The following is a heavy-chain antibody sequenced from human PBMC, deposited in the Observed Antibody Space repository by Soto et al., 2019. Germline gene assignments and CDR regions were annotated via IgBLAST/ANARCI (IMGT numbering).Heavy chain of an antibody. V-gene: IGHV3-30*18. J-gene: IGHJ4*02. CDR1: GFTFSSYG. Sequence: QVQLVESGGGVVQPGRSLRLSCAASGFTFSSYGMHWVRQAPGKGLEWVAVISYDGSNKYYADSVKGRFTISRDNCKNTLYLQMNSLRAEDTAVYYCAKDRNYYDSSGSDYWCQGTLVTVSS. CDR2: ISYDGSNK. D-gene: IGHD3-22*01. CDR3: AKDRNYYDSSGSDY.